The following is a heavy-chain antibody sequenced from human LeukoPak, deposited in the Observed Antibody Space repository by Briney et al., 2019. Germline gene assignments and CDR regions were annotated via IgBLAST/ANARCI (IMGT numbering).Heavy chain of an antibody. CDR1: GFSISNYW. J-gene: IGHJ4*02. CDR2: ISSSSSYI. V-gene: IGHV3-21*01. CDR3: VHSGSYFSGDY. D-gene: IGHD1-26*01. Sequence: GGSLRLSCAGSGFSISNYWMSWVRQAPGKGLEWVSSISSSSSYIYYADSVKGRFTISRDDAKNSLYLQMNSLRAEDTAVYYCVHSGSYFSGDYWGQGTLVTVSS.